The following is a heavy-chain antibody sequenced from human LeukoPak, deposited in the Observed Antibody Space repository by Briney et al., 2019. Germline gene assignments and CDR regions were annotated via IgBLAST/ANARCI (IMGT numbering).Heavy chain of an antibody. V-gene: IGHV4-61*01. CDR1: GGSISSSSYY. J-gene: IGHJ4*02. CDR3: ARGAWRQYYFDY. Sequence: PSETLSLTCTVSGGSISSSSYYWSWIRQPPGKGLEWIGYIYYSGSTNYNPSLKSRVTISVDTSKNQFSLKLSSVTAADTAVYYCARGAWRQYYFDYWGQGTLVTVSS. CDR2: IYYSGST. D-gene: IGHD5-18*01.